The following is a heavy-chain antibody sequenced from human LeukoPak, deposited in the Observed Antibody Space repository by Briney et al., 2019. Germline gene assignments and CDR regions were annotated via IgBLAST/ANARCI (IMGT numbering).Heavy chain of an antibody. CDR2: INHSGST. CDR3: ARTPGYSYGKPFDY. D-gene: IGHD5-18*01. J-gene: IGHJ4*02. V-gene: IGHV4-34*01. Sequence: SETLSLTCAVYGGSFSGYYWSWIRQPPGKGLEWIGEINHSGSTNYNPSLKSRVTISVDTSKNQFSLKLSSVTAADTAVYYCARTPGYSYGKPFDYWGQGTLVTVSS. CDR1: GGSFSGYY.